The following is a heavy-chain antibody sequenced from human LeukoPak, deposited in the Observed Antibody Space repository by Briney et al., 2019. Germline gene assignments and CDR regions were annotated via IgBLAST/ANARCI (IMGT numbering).Heavy chain of an antibody. J-gene: IGHJ4*02. CDR1: GFTFSSYG. V-gene: IGHV3-33*01. Sequence: LRLSCAASGFTFSSYGMHWVRQAPGKGLEWVAVIWYDGSNKYYADSVKGRFTISRDNSKNTLYLQMNSLRAEDTAVYYCARDLGAYYFDYWGQGTLVTVSS. CDR3: ARDLGAYYFDY. CDR2: IWYDGSNK.